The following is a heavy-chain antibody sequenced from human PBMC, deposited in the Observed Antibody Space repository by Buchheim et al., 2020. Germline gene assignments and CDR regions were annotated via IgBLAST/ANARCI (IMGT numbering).Heavy chain of an antibody. CDR2: ISIDGKTE. CDR3: TKTATTVSRDWFGP. V-gene: IGHV3-30*18. D-gene: IGHD4-17*01. J-gene: IGHJ5*02. CDR1: GFTFSNFA. Sequence: QVQLVQSGGGVVQPGKSLTLSCAASGFTFSNFAMHWVRQAPGKGLEWVAAISIDGKTEQYAASVKGRFSVSRDNSKNTMQLQMNSLRSDDTAMYFCTKTATTVSRDWFGPWGKG.